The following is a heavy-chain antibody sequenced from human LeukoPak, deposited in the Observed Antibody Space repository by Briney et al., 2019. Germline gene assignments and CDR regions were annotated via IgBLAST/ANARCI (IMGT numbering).Heavy chain of an antibody. Sequence: PSETLSLTCTVSGGSISSSSYYWGWIRQPPGKGLEWIGSIYYSGSTYYNPSLKSRVTISVDTSKNQFSLKLSPVTAADTAVYYCARGVVVRGLYFDYWGQGTLVTVSS. CDR3: ARGVVVRGLYFDY. CDR2: IYYSGST. CDR1: GGSISSSSYY. V-gene: IGHV4-39*07. D-gene: IGHD3-22*01. J-gene: IGHJ4*02.